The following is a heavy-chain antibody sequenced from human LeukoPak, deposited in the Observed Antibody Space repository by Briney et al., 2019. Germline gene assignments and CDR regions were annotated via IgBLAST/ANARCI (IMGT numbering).Heavy chain of an antibody. J-gene: IGHJ5*02. Sequence: HPGGSLRLSCAASGFTFSSYGMHWVRQAPGKGMEWVAFIRYDGSNKYYAESVKGRFTISRDNSKNTLYLQMNSLRAEDTAVYYCAKVLPTYCSSTSCYGGFDPWGQGTLVTVSP. V-gene: IGHV3-30*02. D-gene: IGHD2-2*01. CDR3: AKVLPTYCSSTSCYGGFDP. CDR1: GFTFSSYG. CDR2: IRYDGSNK.